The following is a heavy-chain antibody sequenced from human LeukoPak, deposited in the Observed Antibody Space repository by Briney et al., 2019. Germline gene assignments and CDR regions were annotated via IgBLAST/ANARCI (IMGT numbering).Heavy chain of an antibody. V-gene: IGHV4-39*01. CDR2: IYYTGNT. J-gene: IGHJ4*02. D-gene: IGHD3/OR15-3a*01. Sequence: SETLSLTCTVSGVSISSSYSYWGWIRQPPGMGLEWIGSIYYTGNTYYNASLKSQVSISIDTSKNQFSLKLTSVTAADTAVYYCARQTGSGLFILPGGQGTLITVSS. CDR3: ARQTGSGLFILP. CDR1: GVSISSSYSY.